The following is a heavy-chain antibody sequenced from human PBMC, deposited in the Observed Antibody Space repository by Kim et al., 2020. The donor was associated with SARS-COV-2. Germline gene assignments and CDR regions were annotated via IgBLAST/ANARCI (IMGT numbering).Heavy chain of an antibody. CDR2: IRRKAYGGTT. Sequence: GGSLRLSCTASGFTFGDYAMSWVRQAPGKGLEWVGFIRRKAYGGTTEYAASVKGRFTISRDDSKSIAYLQMNSLKTEDTAVYYCTRVKVLLWFGELFELDNWGQGTLGTVSS. V-gene: IGHV3-49*04. J-gene: IGHJ4*02. CDR3: TRVKVLLWFGELFELDN. CDR1: GFTFGDYA. D-gene: IGHD3-10*01.